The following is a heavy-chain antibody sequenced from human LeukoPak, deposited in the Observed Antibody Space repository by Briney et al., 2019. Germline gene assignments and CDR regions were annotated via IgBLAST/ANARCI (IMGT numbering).Heavy chain of an antibody. Sequence: GGSLRLSCAASGFTFSTYGMHWVRQAPGKGLEWVTFIRSDGSNKYYADSVKGRFTISRDNAKNSLYLQMNSLRAEDTAVYYCARDWEYYDSSGFDYWGQGTLVTVSS. CDR3: ARDWEYYDSSGFDY. J-gene: IGHJ4*02. CDR1: GFTFSTYG. D-gene: IGHD3-22*01. V-gene: IGHV3-30*02. CDR2: IRSDGSNK.